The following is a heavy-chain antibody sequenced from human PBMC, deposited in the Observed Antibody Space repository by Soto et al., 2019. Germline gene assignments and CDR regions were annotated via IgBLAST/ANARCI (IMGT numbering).Heavy chain of an antibody. Sequence: QVQLVQSGAEVKKPGSSVKVSCKASGGTFSSYTISWVRQAPVHGIEWMGSIIPILGLANYAQKFQGGVRITADKSTSTAYMELSSVRSEDSAVYYGAWEYCSSTSCYRDYWGQGTMVTVSS. CDR2: IIPILGLA. V-gene: IGHV1-69*02. J-gene: IGHJ4*01. D-gene: IGHD2-2*02. CDR1: GGTFSSYT. CDR3: AWEYCSSTSCYRDY.